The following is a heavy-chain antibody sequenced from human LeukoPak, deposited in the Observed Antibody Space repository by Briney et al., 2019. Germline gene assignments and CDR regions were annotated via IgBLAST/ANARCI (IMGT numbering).Heavy chain of an antibody. D-gene: IGHD3-16*01. CDR1: GFTFSSYG. V-gene: IGHV3-23*01. J-gene: IGHJ4*02. CDR3: AKDPRRVARNPLGDDY. Sequence: GGSLRLSCAASGFTFSSYGMSWVRQAPGKGLEWVSAISGSGGSTYYADSVKGRFTISRDNSKNTLYLQMNSLRAEDTAVYYCAKDPRRVARNPLGDDYWGQGTLVTVSS. CDR2: ISGSGGST.